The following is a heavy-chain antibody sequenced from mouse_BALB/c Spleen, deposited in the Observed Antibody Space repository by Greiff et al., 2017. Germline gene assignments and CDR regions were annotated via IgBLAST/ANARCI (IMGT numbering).Heavy chain of an antibody. CDR2: ISSGGSYT. CDR3: ARGGSPYYFDY. CDR1: GFTFSSYA. D-gene: IGHD1-1*02. J-gene: IGHJ2*01. V-gene: IGHV5-9-4*01. Sequence: EVQRVESGGGLVKPGGSLKLSCAASGFTFSSYAMSWVRQSPEKRLEWVAEISSGGSYTYYPDTVTGRFTISRDNAKNTLYLEMSSLRSEDTAMYYCARGGSPYYFDYWGQGTTLTVSS.